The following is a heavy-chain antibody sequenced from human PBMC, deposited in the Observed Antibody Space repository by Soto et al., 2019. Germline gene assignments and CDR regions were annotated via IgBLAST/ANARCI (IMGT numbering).Heavy chain of an antibody. V-gene: IGHV3-72*01. CDR3: GRAFYYGSGSHPYFDN. CDR2: SRNKVNSYTT. CDR1: GFSFSDHY. D-gene: IGHD3-10*01. J-gene: IGHJ4*02. Sequence: PGGSLRLSCAASGFSFSDHYMDWVRQAPGKGLEWVARSRNKVNSYTTEYAASVKGRFTISRDDSKSSLYLQMNSPKTDDTAVYYCGRAFYYGSGSHPYFDNWGQGTLVTVSS.